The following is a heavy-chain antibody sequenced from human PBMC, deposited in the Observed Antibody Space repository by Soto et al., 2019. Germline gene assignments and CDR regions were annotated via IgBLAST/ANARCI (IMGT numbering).Heavy chain of an antibody. CDR3: AKVPSLDYYFDY. J-gene: IGHJ4*02. CDR2: IKQDGSEK. V-gene: IGHV3-7*03. Sequence: PGGSLRLSCAASGFTFSSYWMSWVRQAPGKGLEWVANIKQDGSEKYYVDSVKGRFTISRDNSKNTLYLQMNSLRAEDTAVYYCAKVPSLDYYFDYWGQGTLVTVSS. CDR1: GFTFSSYW.